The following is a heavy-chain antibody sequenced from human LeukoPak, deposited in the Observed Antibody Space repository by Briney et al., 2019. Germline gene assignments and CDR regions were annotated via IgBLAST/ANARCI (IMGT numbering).Heavy chain of an antibody. CDR1: GGTFSSYA. J-gene: IGHJ4*02. Sequence: ASVKVSCKASGGTFSSYAISWVRQAPGQGLEWMGGIIPIFGTANYAQKFQGRVTITADESTSTAYMEPSSLRSEDTAVYYCARSAVSGSYPDDYWGQGTLVTVSS. CDR2: IIPIFGTA. V-gene: IGHV1-69*01. CDR3: ARSAVSGSYPDDY. D-gene: IGHD1-26*01.